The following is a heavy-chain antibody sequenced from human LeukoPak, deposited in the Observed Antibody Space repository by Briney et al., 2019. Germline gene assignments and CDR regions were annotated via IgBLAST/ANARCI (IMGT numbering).Heavy chain of an antibody. J-gene: IGHJ4*01. V-gene: IGHV1-2*02. CDR1: GYSFTAYY. CDR3: AKVRPYHGDALGY. CDR2: IDPTSGAT. D-gene: IGHD4-17*01. Sequence: AASVKVSCKASGYSFTAYYIHWVRQAPGQGLDWMGWIDPTSGATNYAQKFQGRVTITRDTSITTAYMELSRLRSDDTAVYYCAKVRPYHGDALGYSGHRTLVSVSS.